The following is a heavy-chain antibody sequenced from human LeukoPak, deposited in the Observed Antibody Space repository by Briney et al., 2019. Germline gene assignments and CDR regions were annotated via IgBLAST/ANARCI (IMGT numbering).Heavy chain of an antibody. CDR1: GGTLSTYS. D-gene: IGHD4-23*01. CDR2: IIPIFNTI. J-gene: IGHJ6*02. Sequence: SVRVPFKASGGTLSTYSISWVRQAPGQGLEWMGGIIPIFNTINYAQRFQGRVTLTADESTNTAYMELSSLRSEDTAVYYCARGLSRWSTPTSSYYYRMDVWGQGTTVAVSS. V-gene: IGHV1-69*01. CDR3: ARGLSRWSTPTSSYYYRMDV.